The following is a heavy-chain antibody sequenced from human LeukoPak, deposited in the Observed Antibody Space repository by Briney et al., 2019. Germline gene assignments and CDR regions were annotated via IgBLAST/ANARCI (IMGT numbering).Heavy chain of an antibody. CDR3: ARGLEYYDILTGYSGAFDI. Sequence: PSETLSLTCTVSGGSISSYYWSWIRQPPGKGLEWIGYIYYSGSTNYNPSLKSRVTISVDTSKNQFSLKLSSVTAADTAVYYCARGLEYYDILTGYSGAFDIWGQGTMVTVSS. D-gene: IGHD3-9*01. V-gene: IGHV4-59*01. CDR1: GGSISSYY. CDR2: IYYSGST. J-gene: IGHJ3*02.